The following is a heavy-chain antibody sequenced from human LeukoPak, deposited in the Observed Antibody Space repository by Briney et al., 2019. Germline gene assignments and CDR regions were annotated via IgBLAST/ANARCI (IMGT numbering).Heavy chain of an antibody. D-gene: IGHD1-1*01. Sequence: PPETLSLTCAVYGGSFSGYYWSWIRQPPGKGLEWIGEINNSGSTNYNPSLKSRVTISVDTSKNQFSLKLSSVTAADTAVYYCARGLRGYKWPERSEMYYFDYWGQGTLVTVSS. V-gene: IGHV4-34*01. CDR2: INNSGST. CDR3: ARGLRGYKWPERSEMYYFDY. J-gene: IGHJ4*02. CDR1: GGSFSGYY.